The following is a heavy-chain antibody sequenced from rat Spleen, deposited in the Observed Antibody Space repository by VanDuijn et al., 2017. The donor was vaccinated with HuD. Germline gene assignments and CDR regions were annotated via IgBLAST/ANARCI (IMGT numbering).Heavy chain of an antibody. CDR3: ARLGGV. D-gene: IGHD4-3*01. CDR1: GFSLTNFH. V-gene: IGHV2-27*01. Sequence: QVLLRESGPGLVQPSQTLSLTCTVSGFSLTNFHVHWVRQPPGKSLEWMGRIQKGGNTDYNSGVKSRLSISRDTSKSQVFLKMNRLQTEDTAMYFCARLGGVWGQGVMVTVSS. CDR2: IQKGGNT. J-gene: IGHJ2*01.